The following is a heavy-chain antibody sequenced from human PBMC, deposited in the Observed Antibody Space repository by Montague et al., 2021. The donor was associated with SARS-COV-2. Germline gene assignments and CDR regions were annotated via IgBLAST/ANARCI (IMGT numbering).Heavy chain of an antibody. V-gene: IGHV4-39*07. CDR2: IYYSGST. CDR1: GGSISSSSYY. D-gene: IGHD4-17*01. Sequence: SETLSLTCTVSGGSISSSSYYWGWIRQPLGKGLEWIGSIYYSGSTYYNPSLKSRVTISVDTSKNQFSLKLSSVTAADTAVYYCARDYGDYGSGYYYGMDVWGQGTTVTVSS. CDR3: ARDYGDYGSGYYYGMDV. J-gene: IGHJ6*02.